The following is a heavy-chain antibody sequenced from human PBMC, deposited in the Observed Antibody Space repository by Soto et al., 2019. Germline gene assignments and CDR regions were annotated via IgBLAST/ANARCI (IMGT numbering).Heavy chain of an antibody. CDR2: IYSGGST. CDR3: ARVRKDIVVVPAAKAHYYYYMDV. V-gene: IGHV3-53*04. J-gene: IGHJ6*03. D-gene: IGHD2-2*01. Sequence: PGGSLRLSCAASGFTVSSNYMSWVRQAPGKGLEWVSVIYSGGSTYYADSVKGRFTISRHNSKNTLYLQMNSLRAEDTAVYYCARVRKDIVVVPAAKAHYYYYMDVWVKGTTVTVSS. CDR1: GFTVSSNY.